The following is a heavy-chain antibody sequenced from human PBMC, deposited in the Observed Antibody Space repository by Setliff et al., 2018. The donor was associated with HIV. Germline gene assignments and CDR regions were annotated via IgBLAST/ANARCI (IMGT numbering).Heavy chain of an antibody. J-gene: IGHJ4*02. D-gene: IGHD2-2*01. CDR2: INHNKSS. V-gene: IGHV4-34*01. CDR1: GESLSDYY. Sequence: SETLSLTCAVYGESLSDYYWSWIRQPPGKGLAWIGEINHNKSSDYNPSLKSRVTMSVDTSKNQFSLKVKSVTAADTAVYYCARQKKSSSWSPNDYWGQGTLVTVSS. CDR3: ARQKKSSSWSPNDY.